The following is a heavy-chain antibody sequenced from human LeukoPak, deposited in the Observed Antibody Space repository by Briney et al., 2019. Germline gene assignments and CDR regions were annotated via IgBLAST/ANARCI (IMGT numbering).Heavy chain of an antibody. Sequence: SETLSLTCSVSGGSISSSNYFWGWIRPPPGQGLEWIGSIFYSGSTYYNPSLKGRVTISVDTSKNQFSLKLSSVTATDTAVYYCASVDYNWNYFHFWGQGTLVTVSS. CDR2: IFYSGST. V-gene: IGHV4-39*01. D-gene: IGHD1-20*01. CDR1: GGSISSSNYF. J-gene: IGHJ4*02. CDR3: ASVDYNWNYFHF.